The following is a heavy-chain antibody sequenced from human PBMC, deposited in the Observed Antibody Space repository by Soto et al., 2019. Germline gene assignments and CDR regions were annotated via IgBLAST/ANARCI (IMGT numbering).Heavy chain of an antibody. J-gene: IGHJ6*02. V-gene: IGHV4-59*01. CDR3: ARVHYSRGLTNPYYYYGMDV. CDR1: GGSISSYY. D-gene: IGHD6-13*01. CDR2: IYYSGST. Sequence: SGGSISSYYWSWIRQPPGKGLEWIGYIYYSGSTNYNPSLKSRVTISVDTSKNQFSLKLSSVTAADTAVYYCARVHYSRGLTNPYYYYGMDVWGQGTTVTVSS.